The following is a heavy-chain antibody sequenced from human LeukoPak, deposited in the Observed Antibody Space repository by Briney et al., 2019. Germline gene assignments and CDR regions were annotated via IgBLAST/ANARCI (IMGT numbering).Heavy chain of an antibody. CDR1: GFTFDDYG. CDR2: VNWNGGGT. CDR3: ARERIGGSLDY. V-gene: IGHV3-20*04. J-gene: IGHJ4*02. D-gene: IGHD1-26*01. Sequence: GGSLRLSCAASGFTFDDYGLSWVRHAPGKGLEWVSDVNWNGGGTVYADSVKGRFTVSRDNAKDTLYLQMNSLRVDDTALYYCARERIGGSLDYWGQGTLVTVSS.